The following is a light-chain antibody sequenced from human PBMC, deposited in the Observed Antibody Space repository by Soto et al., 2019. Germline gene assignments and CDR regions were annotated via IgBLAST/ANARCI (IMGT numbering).Light chain of an antibody. CDR3: QHRSSWPIT. Sequence: VVMPPTPATPSVSPGEKAPLSCRASQSVSSNLAWYQQKPGQAPRLLIYGASTRATGIPARFSGSGSGTEFTLTISSLQSEDFAVYYCQHRSSWPITFGQGTRLEI. CDR2: GAS. CDR1: QSVSSN. V-gene: IGKV3-15*01. J-gene: IGKJ5*01.